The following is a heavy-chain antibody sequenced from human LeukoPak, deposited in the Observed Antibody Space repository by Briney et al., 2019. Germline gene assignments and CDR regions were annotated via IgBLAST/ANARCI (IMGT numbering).Heavy chain of an antibody. D-gene: IGHD6-13*01. Sequence: PSETLSLTCAVYGGSFSGYYWSWIRQPPGKGLEWIGEINHSGSTNYNPSLKSRVTISVDTSKNQFSLKLSSVTAADTAVYYCARDLRYSRFDIWGQGAMVTVSS. CDR3: ARDLRYSRFDI. J-gene: IGHJ3*02. CDR2: INHSGST. CDR1: GGSFSGYY. V-gene: IGHV4-34*01.